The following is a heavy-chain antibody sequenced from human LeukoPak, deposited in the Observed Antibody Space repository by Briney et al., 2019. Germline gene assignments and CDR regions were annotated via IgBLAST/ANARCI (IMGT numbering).Heavy chain of an antibody. V-gene: IGHV4-59*08. Sequence: PSETLSLTCAVSGDSLSGYYWSWIRQPPGKGLEWIGYIYYSGSTNYNPSLKSRVTISVDTSKNQFSLKLSSVTAADTAVYYCARLLRGGYSYGWGAFDIWGQGTMVTVSS. D-gene: IGHD5-18*01. CDR1: GDSLSGYY. J-gene: IGHJ3*02. CDR3: ARLLRGGYSYGWGAFDI. CDR2: IYYSGST.